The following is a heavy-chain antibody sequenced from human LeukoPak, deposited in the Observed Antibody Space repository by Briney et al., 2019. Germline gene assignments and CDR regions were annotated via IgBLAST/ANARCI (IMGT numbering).Heavy chain of an antibody. CDR1: GGSICSYY. V-gene: IGHV4-59*12. J-gene: IGHJ4*02. CDR3: ASFARSRYSSGS. CDR2: IYYSGSN. Sequence: SETLYLTCTVSGGSICSYYWSWIRQPPGKGLEWIGYIYYSGSNNYNPSLKSRVTISVDTSKNQFSLKLSSVTAADTAVYYCASFARSRYSSGSWGQGTLVTVSS. D-gene: IGHD6-25*01.